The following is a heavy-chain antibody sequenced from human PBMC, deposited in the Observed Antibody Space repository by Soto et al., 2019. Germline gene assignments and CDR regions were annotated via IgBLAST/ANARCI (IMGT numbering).Heavy chain of an antibody. D-gene: IGHD6-19*01. CDR2: MNPNSGNT. CDR3: ARGPESWLFLKYFNWFDP. Sequence: ASVKVCCKASGYTFTSYDINWVRQATEQGLEWMGWMNPNSGNTGYAQKFQGRVTMTRNTSISTAYMELSSLRSEDTAVYYCARGPESWLFLKYFNWFDPWGPREPWSPSPQ. CDR1: GYTFTSYD. J-gene: IGHJ5*02. V-gene: IGHV1-8*02.